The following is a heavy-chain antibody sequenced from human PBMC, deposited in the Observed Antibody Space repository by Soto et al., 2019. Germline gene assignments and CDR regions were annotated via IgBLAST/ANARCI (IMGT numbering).Heavy chain of an antibody. D-gene: IGHD3-16*02. J-gene: IGHJ6*03. CDR2: INHSGST. V-gene: IGHV4-34*01. CDR1: GGSFSGYY. CDR3: ARSRMITFGGVIVSAGYMDV. Sequence: SETLSLTCAVYGGSFSGYYWSWIRQPPGKGLEWIGEINHSGSTNYNPSLKSRVTISVDTSKNQFSLKLSSVTAADTAVYYCARSRMITFGGVIVSAGYMDVWGKGTTVTVS.